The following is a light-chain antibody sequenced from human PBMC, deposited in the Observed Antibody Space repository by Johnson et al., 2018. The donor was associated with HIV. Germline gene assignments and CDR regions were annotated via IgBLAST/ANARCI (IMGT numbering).Light chain of an antibody. CDR2: ENN. J-gene: IGLJ1*01. CDR1: SSNIGNNY. CDR3: GTWDISLSVGYV. V-gene: IGLV1-51*02. Sequence: SVSAAPGQKVTISCSGSSSNIGNNYVSWYQQLPGTAPKLLICENNKRPSGIPDRFSGSKSGTSATLGITGLQTGDEADYYCGTWDISLSVGYVFGTGTKVTVL.